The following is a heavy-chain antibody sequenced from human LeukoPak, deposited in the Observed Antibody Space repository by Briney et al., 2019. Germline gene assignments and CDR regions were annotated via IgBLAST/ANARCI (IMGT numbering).Heavy chain of an antibody. Sequence: QPGGSLRLSCAASGFTFSSYSMNWVRQAPGKGLEWVSYISSSSSTIYYADSVKGRFTISRDNSKNTLYLQMNSLRAEDTAVYYCAKEGEKSMVRGPLDYWGQGTLVTVSS. CDR2: ISSSSSTI. V-gene: IGHV3-48*01. CDR3: AKEGEKSMVRGPLDY. D-gene: IGHD3-10*01. CDR1: GFTFSSYS. J-gene: IGHJ4*02.